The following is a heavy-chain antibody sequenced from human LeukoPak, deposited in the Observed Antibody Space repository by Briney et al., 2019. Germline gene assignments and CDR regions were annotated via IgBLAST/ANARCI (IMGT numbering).Heavy chain of an antibody. D-gene: IGHD2-21*02. CDR1: GRTFDDYA. CDR3: AKDYCGGDCYSGWYFDL. Sequence: GGSLRLSCAASGRTFDDYAMHWVRQAPGKGLEWVSGISYNSDTIAYADSVKGRFTISRDNAKNSLYLQMNSLRAEDTALYYCAKDYCGGDCYSGWYFDLWGRGTLVTVSS. J-gene: IGHJ2*01. V-gene: IGHV3-9*01. CDR2: ISYNSDTI.